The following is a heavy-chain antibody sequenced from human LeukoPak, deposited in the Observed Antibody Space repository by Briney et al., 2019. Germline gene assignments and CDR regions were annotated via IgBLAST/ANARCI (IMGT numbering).Heavy chain of an antibody. D-gene: IGHD3-16*01. CDR1: GFSLSSYS. V-gene: IGHV3-48*04. CDR3: AKRVPNEVITDYFDY. J-gene: IGHJ4*02. CDR2: IHSSGAII. Sequence: GGSLRLSCVASGFSLSSYSMNWVRQAPGKGLEWISFIHSSGAIIFYAESVKGRFTISRDNAKNSLFLQMNSLRAEDTAVYYCAKRVPNEVITDYFDYWGPGTLVTVSS.